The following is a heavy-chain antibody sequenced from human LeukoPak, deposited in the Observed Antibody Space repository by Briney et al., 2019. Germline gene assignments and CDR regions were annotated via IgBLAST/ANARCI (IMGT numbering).Heavy chain of an antibody. V-gene: IGHV3-11*01. D-gene: IGHD3-22*01. Sequence: GGSLRLSCAASGFTFSDYYMSWIRQAPGKGLEWVSYISSSGSTIYYADSVKGRFTISRDNAKNSLYLQMNSLRAEDTAVYYCARDTYYYDSSGYYEDYWGQGTLVTVSS. CDR2: ISSSGSTI. CDR1: GFTFSDYY. CDR3: ARDTYYYDSSGYYEDY. J-gene: IGHJ4*02.